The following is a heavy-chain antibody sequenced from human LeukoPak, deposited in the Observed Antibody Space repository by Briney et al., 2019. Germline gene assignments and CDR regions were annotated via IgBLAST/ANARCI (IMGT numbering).Heavy chain of an antibody. D-gene: IGHD5-24*01. Sequence: GRSLRLSCAASGFTFSSYAMHWVRQAPGKGLEWVAVISYDGSNKYYADSVKGRFTISRDNSKNTLYLQMNSLRAEDTAVYFCAKDGDAYIEYYYYYMDVWGKGTTVTVSS. CDR2: ISYDGSNK. CDR1: GFTFSSYA. V-gene: IGHV3-30*04. CDR3: AKDGDAYIEYYYYYMDV. J-gene: IGHJ6*03.